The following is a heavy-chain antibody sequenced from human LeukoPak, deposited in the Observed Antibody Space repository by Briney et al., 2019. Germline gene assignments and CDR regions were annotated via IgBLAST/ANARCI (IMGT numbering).Heavy chain of an antibody. V-gene: IGHV3-74*01. CDR2: INSDGSST. CDR1: GFTFNSYR. D-gene: IGHD1-14*01. J-gene: IGHJ4*02. CDR3: AREVGIAGPLDY. Sequence: PGGSLRLSCAASGFTFNSYRMHWVRQAPGKGLVWVSRINSDGSSTSYADSVKGRFTISRDNAKNTLYLQMNSLRAEDTAVYYCAREVGIAGPLDYWGQGTLVTVSS.